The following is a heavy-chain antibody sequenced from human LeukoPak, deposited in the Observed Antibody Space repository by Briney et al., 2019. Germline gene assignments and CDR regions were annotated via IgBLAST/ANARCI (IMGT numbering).Heavy chain of an antibody. V-gene: IGHV4-39*07. J-gene: IGHJ4*02. CDR3: ASAFYYYDSSGYYPGHFDY. Sequence: PSETLSLTCTVSGGSISSSSYYWGWIRQPPGKGLEWIGSIYYSGSTYYNPSLKSRVTISVDTSKNQFSLKLSSVTAADTAVYYCASAFYYYDSSGYYPGHFDYWGQGTLVTVSS. CDR1: GGSISSSSYY. CDR2: IYYSGST. D-gene: IGHD3-22*01.